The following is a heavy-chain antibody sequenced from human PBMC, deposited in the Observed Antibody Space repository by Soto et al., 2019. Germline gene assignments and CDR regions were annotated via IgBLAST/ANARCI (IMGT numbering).Heavy chain of an antibody. Sequence: GGSLRLSCAASGFTFSSYAMSWVRQAPGKGLEWVSAISGSGGSTYYADSVKGRFTISRDNSKNTLYLQMNSLRAEDTAVDYCAKGGYSSGWRGYYFDYWGQGTLVTVSS. J-gene: IGHJ4*02. V-gene: IGHV3-23*01. CDR3: AKGGYSSGWRGYYFDY. CDR1: GFTFSSYA. CDR2: ISGSGGST. D-gene: IGHD6-19*01.